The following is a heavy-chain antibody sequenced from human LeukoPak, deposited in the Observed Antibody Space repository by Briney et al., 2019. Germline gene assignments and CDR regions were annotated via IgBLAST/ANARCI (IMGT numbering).Heavy chain of an antibody. CDR3: ARSPDSVSLSD. J-gene: IGHJ4*02. CDR2: IYPGDSDT. Sequence: GESLKISCKGSGYSFTSYWIGWVRQLPGKGLEWMGIIYPGDSDTRYSPTFQGQVIISADKSNSTAYLQWSSLKASDSAMYYCARSPDSVSLSDWGQGTLVTVSS. D-gene: IGHD2-21*01. CDR1: GYSFTSYW. V-gene: IGHV5-51*01.